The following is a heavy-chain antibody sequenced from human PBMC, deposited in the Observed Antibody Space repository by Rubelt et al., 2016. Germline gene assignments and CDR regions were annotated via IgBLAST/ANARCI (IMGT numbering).Heavy chain of an antibody. CDR3: ARDLPPFRRYNWNFPLDY. CDR1: GYTFTSYG. D-gene: IGHD1-7*01. V-gene: IGHV1-18*01. CDR2: ISAYNGNT. J-gene: IGHJ4*02. Sequence: QVQLVQSGAEVKKPGASVKVSCKASGYTFTSYGISWVRQAPGQGLEWMGWISAYNGNTNYAQQLQGSVTMTTDTSTGPAYRERRGLRSDDTAVYYCARDLPPFRRYNWNFPLDYWGQGTLVTVSS.